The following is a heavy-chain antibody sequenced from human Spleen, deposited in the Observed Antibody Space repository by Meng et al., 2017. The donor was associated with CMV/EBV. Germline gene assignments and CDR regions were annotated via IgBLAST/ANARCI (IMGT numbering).Heavy chain of an antibody. D-gene: IGHD2-2*02. V-gene: IGHV3-7*01. J-gene: IGHJ4*02. CDR1: GFTFSSYA. CDR3: ARLGYCSSTSCYNFDY. CDR2: IKQDGSEK. Sequence: GGSLRLSCAASGFTFSSYAMHWVRQAPGKGLEWVANIKQDGSEKYYVDSVKGRFTISRDNAKNSLYLQMNRLRAEDRAVYYCARLGYCSSTSCYNFDYWGQGTLVTVSS.